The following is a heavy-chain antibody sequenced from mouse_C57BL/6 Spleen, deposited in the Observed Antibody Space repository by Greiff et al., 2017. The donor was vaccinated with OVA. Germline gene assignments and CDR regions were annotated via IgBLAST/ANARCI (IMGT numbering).Heavy chain of an antibody. J-gene: IGHJ2*01. V-gene: IGHV1-61*01. Sequence: VQLQQPGAELVRPGSSVKLSCKASGYTFTSYWMDWVKQRPGQGLEWIGNIYPSDSETHYNQKFKDKATLTVDKSSSTAYMQLSSLTSEDSAVYYCARENYYYGSESYFDYWGQGTTLTVSS. D-gene: IGHD1-2*01. CDR2: IYPSDSET. CDR3: ARENYYYGSESYFDY. CDR1: GYTFTSYW.